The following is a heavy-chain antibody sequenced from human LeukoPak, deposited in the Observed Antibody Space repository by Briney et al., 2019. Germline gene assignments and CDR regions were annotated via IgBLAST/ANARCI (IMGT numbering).Heavy chain of an antibody. J-gene: IGHJ6*02. CDR1: GFTFSNAW. CDR2: IKSKTDGGTT. Sequence: TGGSLRLSCVASGFTFSNAWMSWVRQAPGKGLEWVGRIKSKTDGGTTDYAAPVKGRFTISRDDSKNTLYLQMNSLKTEDTAVYYCTTVGVATIFRTRAKDPTVTTSGGYYGMDVWGQGTTVTVSS. V-gene: IGHV3-15*01. CDR3: TTVGVATIFRTRAKDPTVTTSGGYYGMDV. D-gene: IGHD4-17*01.